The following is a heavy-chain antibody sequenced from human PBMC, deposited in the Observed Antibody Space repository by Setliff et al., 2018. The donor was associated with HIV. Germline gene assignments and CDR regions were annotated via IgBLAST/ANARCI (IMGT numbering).Heavy chain of an antibody. V-gene: IGHV4-61*09. CDR2: IYTSGST. J-gene: IGHJ6*02. CDR3: ARTDWARTSYYYYYGMNV. D-gene: IGHD3-9*01. CDR1: GGSISSGSYY. Sequence: PSETLSLTCTVSGGSISSGSYYWSWIRQPAGKGLEWIGHIYTSGSTNYNPSLKSRVTISVDTSKNQFSLKLSSVTAADTAVYYCARTDWARTSYYYYYGMNVWGQGTTGTVSS.